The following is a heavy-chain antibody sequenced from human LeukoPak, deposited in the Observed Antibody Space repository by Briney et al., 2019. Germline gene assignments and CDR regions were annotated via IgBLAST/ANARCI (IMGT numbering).Heavy chain of an antibody. D-gene: IGHD6-13*01. CDR2: IFYSGST. J-gene: IGHJ4*02. CDR1: GDSISSYY. CDR3: ARGGSSQQLVRFDY. V-gene: IGHV4-59*01. Sequence: PSETLSLTCTVSGDSISSYYWSWIRQPPGKGLEWIGYIFYSGSTNYNPSLKSRVTISVDTSKNQFSLKLNSVAAADTAVYYCARGGSSQQLVRFDYWGQGTLVTVSS.